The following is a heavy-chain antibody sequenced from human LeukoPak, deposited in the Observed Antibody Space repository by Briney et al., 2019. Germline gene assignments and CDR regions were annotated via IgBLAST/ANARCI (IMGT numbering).Heavy chain of an antibody. CDR3: TRRMVVTDFGY. CDR2: IRSKANSYAT. Sequence: GGSLRLSCAASGFTFSGSAMHSVRQASGKGLEWVGRIRSKANSYATAYAASVKGRFTISRDDSKNTAYLQMNSLKTEDTAVYYCTRRMVVTDFGYWGQGTLVTVSS. D-gene: IGHD4-23*01. J-gene: IGHJ4*02. V-gene: IGHV3-73*01. CDR1: GFTFSGSA.